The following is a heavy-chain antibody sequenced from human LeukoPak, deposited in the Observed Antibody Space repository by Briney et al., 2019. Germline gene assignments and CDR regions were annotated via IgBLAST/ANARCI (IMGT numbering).Heavy chain of an antibody. CDR3: ARVGRPFVAAPAARDDY. J-gene: IGHJ4*02. D-gene: IGHD2-2*01. Sequence: QPGGSLRLSCAASGFTFSSYWMSWVRQAPGKGLEWVSVIYSGGSTYYADSVKGRFTISRDNSKNTLYLQMNSLRAEDTAVYYCARVGRPFVAAPAARDDYWGQGTLVTVSS. V-gene: IGHV3-66*02. CDR1: GFTFSSYW. CDR2: IYSGGST.